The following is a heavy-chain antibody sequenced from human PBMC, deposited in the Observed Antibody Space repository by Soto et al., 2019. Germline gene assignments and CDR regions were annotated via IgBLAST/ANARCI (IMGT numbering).Heavy chain of an antibody. V-gene: IGHV3-7*04. Sequence: PGGSLRLSCAASGFSFSNYEISWVRQAPGRAPEWVANIRQDGSEKYYVDSAKGRFTISRDNAKNSLYLQMNSLRAEDTAVYYCARAIAFTGMDVLGQGTTVTVSS. D-gene: IGHD6-13*01. CDR3: ARAIAFTGMDV. CDR2: IRQDGSEK. CDR1: GFSFSNYE. J-gene: IGHJ6*02.